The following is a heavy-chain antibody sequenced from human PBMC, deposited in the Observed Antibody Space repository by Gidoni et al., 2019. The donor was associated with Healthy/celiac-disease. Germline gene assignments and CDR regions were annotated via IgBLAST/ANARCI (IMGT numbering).Heavy chain of an antibody. CDR1: GGTFSSYA. J-gene: IGHJ5*02. D-gene: IGHD1-1*01. CDR2: IIPIFGTA. V-gene: IGHV1-69*01. Sequence: VQLVQSGAAVTKPGSSVTVSCKASGGTFSSYAISWARQAPGQGLEWMGGIIPIFGTANYAQKFQGRVTINADESTSTAYMELSSLRSEDTAVYYCASSNGWAGIDNWFDPWGQGTLVTVSS. CDR3: ASSNGWAGIDNWFDP.